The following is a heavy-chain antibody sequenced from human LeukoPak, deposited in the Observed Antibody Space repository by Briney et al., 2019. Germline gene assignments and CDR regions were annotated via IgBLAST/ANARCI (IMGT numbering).Heavy chain of an antibody. Sequence: PGGSLRLSCAASGFTFDDYGMSWVRQAPGKGLEWVSGINWNGGSTGYADSVKGRFTISRDNAKNSLYLQMNSLGAEDTALYYCARDSSSSYYYYYYYYMDVWGKGTTVTVSS. CDR2: INWNGGST. CDR1: GFTFDDYG. D-gene: IGHD6-6*01. J-gene: IGHJ6*03. V-gene: IGHV3-20*04. CDR3: ARDSSSSYYYYYYYYMDV.